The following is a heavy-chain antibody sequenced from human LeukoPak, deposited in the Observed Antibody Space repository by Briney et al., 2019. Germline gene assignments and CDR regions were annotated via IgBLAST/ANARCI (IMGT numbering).Heavy chain of an antibody. V-gene: IGHV4-59*11. J-gene: IGHJ4*02. CDR3: ASLRDYYFDY. Sequence: PSETLSLTCTVSGGSISSHYWSWIRQPPGKGLEWIGYIYYSGSTNYNPSLKSRVTISVDTSKYQFSLKLSSVTAADTAVYYCASLRDYYFDYWGQGTLVTVSS. D-gene: IGHD5-24*01. CDR2: IYYSGST. CDR1: GGSISSHY.